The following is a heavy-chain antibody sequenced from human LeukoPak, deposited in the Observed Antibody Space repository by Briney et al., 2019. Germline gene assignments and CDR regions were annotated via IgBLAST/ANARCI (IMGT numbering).Heavy chain of an antibody. CDR1: GYSISSGYY. D-gene: IGHD2-15*01. J-gene: IGHJ4*02. V-gene: IGHV4-38-2*02. Sequence: SETLSLTCTVSGYSISSGYYWGWIRHPPGQGLEWIGSIYHSGSTYYNPSLKSRVTISVDTSKNQFSLKLSSVTAADTAVYYCARLALGYCSGGSCYSITDDYYFDYWGQGTLVTVSP. CDR3: ARLALGYCSGGSCYSITDDYYFDY. CDR2: IYHSGST.